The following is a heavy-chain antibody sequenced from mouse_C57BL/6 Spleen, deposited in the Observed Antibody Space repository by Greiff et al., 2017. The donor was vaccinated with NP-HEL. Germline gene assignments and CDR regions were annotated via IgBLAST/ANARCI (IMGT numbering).Heavy chain of an antibody. J-gene: IGHJ3*01. CDR3: ARSHYSSRAWFAY. Sequence: EVQLQQSGPELVKPGASVKMSCKASGYTFTDYNMHWVKQSHGKSLEWIGYINPNNGGTSYNQKFKGKATLTVNKSSSTAYMELRSLTSEDSAVYYCARSHYSSRAWFAYWGQGTLVTVSA. D-gene: IGHD1-1*01. CDR1: GYTFTDYN. CDR2: INPNNGGT. V-gene: IGHV1-22*01.